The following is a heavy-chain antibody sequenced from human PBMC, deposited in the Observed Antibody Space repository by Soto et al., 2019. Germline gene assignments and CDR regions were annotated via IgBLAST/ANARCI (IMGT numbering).Heavy chain of an antibody. CDR2: INPNSGGT. V-gene: IGHV1-2*02. D-gene: IGHD3-3*01. CDR1: GYTFTGYY. J-gene: IGHJ4*02. Sequence: ASVEVSCKASGYTFTGYYMHWVRQAPGQGLERMGWINPNSGGTNYAQRFQGRVTMTRDTSISTAYMELSRLRSDDTAGYKCERLTNKFDYRGQGTLVTVSS. CDR3: ERLTNKFDY.